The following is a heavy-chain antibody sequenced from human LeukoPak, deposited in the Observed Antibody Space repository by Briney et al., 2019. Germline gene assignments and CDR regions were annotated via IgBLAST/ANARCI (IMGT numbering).Heavy chain of an antibody. J-gene: IGHJ5*02. Sequence: PSETLSPTCTVSGGSISSSSYYWGWIRQPPGKGLEWIGSIYYSGSTYYNPSLKSRVTISVDTSKNQFSLKLSSVTAADTAVYYCARAPYSSSWYGWFDPWGQGTLVTVSS. V-gene: IGHV4-39*07. CDR2: IYYSGST. CDR1: GGSISSSSYY. CDR3: ARAPYSSSWYGWFDP. D-gene: IGHD6-13*01.